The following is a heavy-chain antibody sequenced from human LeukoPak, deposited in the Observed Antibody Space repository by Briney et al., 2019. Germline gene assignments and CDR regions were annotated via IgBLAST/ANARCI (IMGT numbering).Heavy chain of an antibody. J-gene: IGHJ5*02. V-gene: IGHV3-30*02. CDR3: ARDYTRSIAAAGTSRFDP. Sequence: PGGSLRLSCAASGFTFSSYGMHWVRQAPGKGLEWVAFIRYDGSNKYYADSVKGRFTISRDNSKNTLYLQMNSLRAEDTAVYYCARDYTRSIAAAGTSRFDPWGQGTLVTVSS. CDR2: IRYDGSNK. CDR1: GFTFSSYG. D-gene: IGHD6-13*01.